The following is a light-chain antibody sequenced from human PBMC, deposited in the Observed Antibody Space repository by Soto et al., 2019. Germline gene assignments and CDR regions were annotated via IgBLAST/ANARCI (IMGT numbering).Light chain of an antibody. J-gene: IGKJ2*01. CDR2: GAS. V-gene: IGKV3-20*01. CDR1: QSVSSNY. Sequence: EIVLTQSPGTLFLSPGERATLSCRASQSVSSNYLAWYQQKPGQAPRLLIYGASSRATGIPDRFSGSGSGTDFTLTITRLEPEDFAVYFCQQYGSSPLYTFGQGTKLEI. CDR3: QQYGSSPLYT.